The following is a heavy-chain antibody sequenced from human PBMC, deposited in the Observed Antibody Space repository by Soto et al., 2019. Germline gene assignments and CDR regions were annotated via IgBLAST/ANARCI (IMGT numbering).Heavy chain of an antibody. Sequence: EVRLLESGGGLVQPGGSLRLSCAASGFTFSSYAMGWVRQAPGKGLEWVSGIDGSGGDTSFADSVKGRFTISRDNSENTLYLHVNSLRAEDTARYFCAKEIVAAAYVETSPFDFWGQGTLVTVSS. J-gene: IGHJ4*02. V-gene: IGHV3-23*01. CDR1: GFTFSSYA. CDR3: AKEIVAAAYVETSPFDF. D-gene: IGHD5-12*01. CDR2: IDGSGGDT.